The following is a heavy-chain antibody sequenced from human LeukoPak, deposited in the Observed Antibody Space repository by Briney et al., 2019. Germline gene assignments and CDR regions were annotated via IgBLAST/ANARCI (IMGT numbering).Heavy chain of an antibody. CDR3: ARKDFSSGSFTY. D-gene: IGHD3-22*01. Sequence: EGSPRLSCEVSGFTFSIFYMSWIRQAPGKGLEWIAYIGLNGYPLDYADSVKGRFTISRDNAKNSLYLDMNSLRAEDTAVYYCARKDFSSGSFTYWGQGTLVTVSS. CDR1: GFTFSIFY. J-gene: IGHJ4*02. V-gene: IGHV3-11*04. CDR2: IGLNGYPL.